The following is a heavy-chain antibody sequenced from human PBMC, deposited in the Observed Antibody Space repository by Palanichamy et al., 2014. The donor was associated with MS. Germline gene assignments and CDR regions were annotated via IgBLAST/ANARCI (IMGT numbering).Heavy chain of an antibody. Sequence: EVQLVESGGGVLQPGGSLRLSCAASGFTCSSYWMHWVRQASGKGLVWVSRIDSDGNNIQYAGSVKGRFTISGDNAKNTLYLQMSSLRVEDTAVYYCARVLAGGCMDVWGQGTTVTISS. CDR1: GFTCSSYW. D-gene: IGHD6-13*01. V-gene: IGHV3-74*03. CDR2: IDSDGNNI. CDR3: ARVLAGGCMDV. J-gene: IGHJ6*02.